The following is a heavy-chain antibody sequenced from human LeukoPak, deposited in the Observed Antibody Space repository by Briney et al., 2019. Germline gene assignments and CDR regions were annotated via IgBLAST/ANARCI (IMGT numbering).Heavy chain of an antibody. CDR2: IRFDGSNK. CDR3: AKDKGQYYDILTGYYTTQYYYYYGMDV. V-gene: IGHV3-30*02. Sequence: PGGSLRLSCAASGFTFSNYGMHWVRQAPGKGLEWVAFIRFDGSNKYYADSVKGRFTISRDNAKNSLYLQMNSLRAEDTAVYYCAKDKGQYYDILTGYYTTQYYYYYGMDVWGQGTTVTVSS. J-gene: IGHJ6*02. CDR1: GFTFSNYG. D-gene: IGHD3-9*01.